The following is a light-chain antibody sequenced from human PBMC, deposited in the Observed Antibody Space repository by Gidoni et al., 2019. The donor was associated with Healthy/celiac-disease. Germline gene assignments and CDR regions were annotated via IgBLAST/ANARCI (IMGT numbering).Light chain of an antibody. Sequence: IQMTQSPSSLSASVGDRVTITCQASQDISNYLNRYQQKPGKAPKLLIYDASNLETGVPSRFSGSGSGTDFTFTISSLQPEDIATYYCQQYDNLPSFTFGPGTKVDIK. CDR1: QDISNY. CDR2: DAS. J-gene: IGKJ3*01. V-gene: IGKV1-33*01. CDR3: QQYDNLPSFT.